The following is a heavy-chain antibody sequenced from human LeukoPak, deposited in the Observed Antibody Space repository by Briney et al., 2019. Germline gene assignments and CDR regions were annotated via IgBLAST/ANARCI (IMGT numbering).Heavy chain of an antibody. Sequence: PGRSLRLSSAAPGFTFTSYGMHWVRQAPGKGLEWVAVIWYDGSNKYYADSVKGRFTISRDNSKNTLYLQMNSPRAEDTAVYYCASVAGGDCYFDYWGQGTLVTVSS. V-gene: IGHV3-33*01. J-gene: IGHJ4*02. CDR2: IWYDGSNK. CDR1: GFTFTSYG. CDR3: ASVAGGDCYFDY. D-gene: IGHD2-21*02.